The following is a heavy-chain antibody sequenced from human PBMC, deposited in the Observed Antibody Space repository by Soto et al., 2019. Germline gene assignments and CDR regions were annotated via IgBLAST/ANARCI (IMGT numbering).Heavy chain of an antibody. CDR3: ARGPFYYDSSGHFDS. CDR2: IRYDGSDK. J-gene: IGHJ4*02. D-gene: IGHD3-22*01. V-gene: IGHV3-33*01. Sequence: QVQLVESGGGVVQPGRSLRLSCAASEFSFSSFGMHWVRQAPGRGLEWVAVIRYDGSDKYYVDSVKGRFTISRDNSKNTLYLQMNGLRAEDTAVYYCARGPFYYDSSGHFDSWGQGTLVTVSS. CDR1: EFSFSSFG.